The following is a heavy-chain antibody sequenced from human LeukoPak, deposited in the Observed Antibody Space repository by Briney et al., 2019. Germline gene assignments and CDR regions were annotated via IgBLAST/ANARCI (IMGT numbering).Heavy chain of an antibody. V-gene: IGHV3-23*01. CDR3: AKSLYGGCDY. D-gene: IGHD3-16*02. J-gene: IGHJ4*02. Sequence: GGSLRLSCAASGFSFSTYAMSWVRQAPGKGLEWVSGVNGNGGSTSYADSVEGRFTIFRDNSKNTVYLQMNSLRVEDTAVYYCAKSLYGGCDYWGQGTAVTVSS. CDR2: VNGNGGST. CDR1: GFSFSTYA.